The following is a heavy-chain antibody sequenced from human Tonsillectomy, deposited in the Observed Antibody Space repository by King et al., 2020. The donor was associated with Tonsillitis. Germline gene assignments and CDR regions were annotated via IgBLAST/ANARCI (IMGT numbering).Heavy chain of an antibody. CDR1: GFSFSSYA. Sequence: VQLVESGGGLVQPGGSLRLSCAASGFSFSSYAMSWVRQAPGKGLEWVSGISASGGSTSYADSVKGRFTISRDNSKNTLYLQMNSLRAEDTAVYYCAKDHYVDTAMGDFHSLVQGTLVTVSS. CDR2: ISASGGST. D-gene: IGHD5-18*01. V-gene: IGHV3-23*04. CDR3: AKDHYVDTAMGDFHS. J-gene: IGHJ4*02.